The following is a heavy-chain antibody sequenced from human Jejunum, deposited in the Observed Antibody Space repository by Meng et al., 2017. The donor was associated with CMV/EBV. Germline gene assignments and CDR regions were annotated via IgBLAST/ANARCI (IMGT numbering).Heavy chain of an antibody. V-gene: IGHV3-7*01. Sequence: CAASGFNFNIFSMSWVRKAPGKGLEWVASIRQDGSEKYYVDFVKGRFTISRDNAKNSLYLQMNSLRVEDTAMYYCAHISNDWYFHLWGRGTLVTVSS. CDR2: IRQDGSEK. CDR1: GFNFNIFS. CDR3: AHISNDWYFHL. J-gene: IGHJ2*01. D-gene: IGHD1-14*01.